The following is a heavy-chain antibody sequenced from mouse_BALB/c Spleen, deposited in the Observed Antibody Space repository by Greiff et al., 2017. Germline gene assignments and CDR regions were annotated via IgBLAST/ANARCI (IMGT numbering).Heavy chain of an antibody. CDR1: GYTFTSYW. CDR2: IYPGSGST. V-gene: IGHV1S22*01. Sequence: LKQPGSELVRPGASVKLSCKASGYTFTSYWMHWVKQRPGQGLEWIGNIYPGSGSTNYDEKFKSKATLTVDTSSSTAYMQLSSLTSEDSAVYYCTAFDYWGQGTTLTVSS. CDR3: TAFDY. J-gene: IGHJ2*01.